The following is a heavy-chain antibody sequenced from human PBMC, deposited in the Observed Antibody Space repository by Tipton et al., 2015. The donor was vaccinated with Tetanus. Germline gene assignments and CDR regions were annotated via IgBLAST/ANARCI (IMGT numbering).Heavy chain of an antibody. CDR1: GFNFAHYG. D-gene: IGHD2-15*01. Sequence: SLRLSCAASGFNFAHYGMHWVRQAPGKVLERVSLIWYDGSNQNYAHSVRGRFTISRDNSKSTLFLQMNSLRAEDTAVYYCARELDCSGGGCYSYGLDVWGQGTTVTVSS. V-gene: IGHV3-33*01. J-gene: IGHJ6*02. CDR2: IWYDGSNQ. CDR3: ARELDCSGGGCYSYGLDV.